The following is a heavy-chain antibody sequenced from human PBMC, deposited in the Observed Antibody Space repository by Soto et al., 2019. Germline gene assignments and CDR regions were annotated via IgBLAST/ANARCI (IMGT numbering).Heavy chain of an antibody. J-gene: IGHJ4*01. CDR1: GYTFTGYY. CDR3: VRSPVGDYFSNFDY. D-gene: IGHD3-16*01. V-gene: IGHV1-2*04. Sequence: ASVKVSCKASGYTFTGYYMHWVRQAPGQGLEWMGWINPNSGGTNYAQKFQGWVTMTRDTSISTAYMELSRLRSDDTAVYYCVRSPVGDYFSNFDYWGQGTLVTVSS. CDR2: INPNSGGT.